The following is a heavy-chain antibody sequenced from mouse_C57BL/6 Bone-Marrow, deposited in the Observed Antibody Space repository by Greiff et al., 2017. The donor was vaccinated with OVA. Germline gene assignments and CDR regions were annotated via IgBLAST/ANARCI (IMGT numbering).Heavy chain of an antibody. CDR1: GYTFTSYW. Sequence: VQLQQPGAELVRPGTSVKLSCKASGYTFTSYWMHWVKQRPGQGLEWIGVIDPSDSYTNYNQKFKDKATLTVDTSSSTAYMQLSSLTSEDSAVYYCALYYDYDVGFAYWGQGTLVTVSA. J-gene: IGHJ3*01. CDR3: ALYYDYDVGFAY. CDR2: IDPSDSYT. D-gene: IGHD2-4*01. V-gene: IGHV1-59*01.